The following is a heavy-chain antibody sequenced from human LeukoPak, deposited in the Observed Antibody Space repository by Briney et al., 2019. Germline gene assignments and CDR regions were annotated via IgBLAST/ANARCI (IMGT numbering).Heavy chain of an antibody. J-gene: IGHJ4*02. CDR1: GGSISSGTYY. D-gene: IGHD6-19*01. Sequence: SETLSLTCTVSGGSISSGTYYWSWIRQPAGKGLEWIGRMYTSGSTNYNPSLKSRVTISVDTSKNQFSLKLRSVAAADTAVYYCARANYIAVAGYFDYWGQGTLVTVSS. V-gene: IGHV4-61*02. CDR2: MYTSGST. CDR3: ARANYIAVAGYFDY.